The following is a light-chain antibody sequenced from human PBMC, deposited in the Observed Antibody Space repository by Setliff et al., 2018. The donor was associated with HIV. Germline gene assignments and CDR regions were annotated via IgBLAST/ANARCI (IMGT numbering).Light chain of an antibody. V-gene: IGLV2-23*02. CDR1: SSDVGSYKL. J-gene: IGLJ1*01. CDR3: CSYAGSSTYV. CDR2: EVT. Sequence: QSALTQPASVSGSPGQSITISCTGTSSDVGSYKLVSWYQQHPGKAPKVMIYEVTKRPSGVSNRFSGSKSANTASLTISGLQAEEEADYYCCSYAGSSTYVFGTGTKVTVL.